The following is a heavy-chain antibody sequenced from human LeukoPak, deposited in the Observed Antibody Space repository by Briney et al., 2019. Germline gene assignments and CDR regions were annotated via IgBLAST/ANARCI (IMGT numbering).Heavy chain of an antibody. CDR1: GYTFTGYY. CDR2: INPNSGGT. Sequence: GASVKVSCKASGYTFTGYYMHWVRQAPGQGLEWMGWINPNSGGTNYAQKFQGRDTMTRDTSISTAYMELSRLRSDDTAVYYCARWSKIIAAAGSNWFDPWGQGTLVTVSS. V-gene: IGHV1-2*02. CDR3: ARWSKIIAAAGSNWFDP. J-gene: IGHJ5*02. D-gene: IGHD6-13*01.